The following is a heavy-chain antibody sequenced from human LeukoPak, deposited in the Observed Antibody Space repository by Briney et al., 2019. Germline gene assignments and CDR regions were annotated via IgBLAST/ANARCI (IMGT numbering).Heavy chain of an antibody. CDR1: GGSISSYY. CDR3: ARDSKLYPPLSRYNWFDP. CDR2: IYTSGST. Sequence: SETLSLTCTVSGGSISSYYWSWIRQPAGKGLEWIGRIYTSGSTNYNPSLKSRVTMSVDTSKNQFSLKLSSVTAADTAVYYCARDSKLYPPLSRYNWFDPWGQGTLVTVSS. D-gene: IGHD2-8*01. J-gene: IGHJ5*02. V-gene: IGHV4-4*07.